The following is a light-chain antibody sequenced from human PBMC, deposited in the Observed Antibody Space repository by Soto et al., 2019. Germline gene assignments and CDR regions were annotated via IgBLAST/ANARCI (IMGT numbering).Light chain of an antibody. CDR2: AAS. CDR3: QQSYNLPWT. J-gene: IGKJ1*01. V-gene: IGKV1-39*01. CDR1: QRISSY. Sequence: DIQMTQSPSSLYASVGDRVAITCRASQRISSYLNWYQQKPGKAPELLISAASSLESGVPSRFSGSRSGTEFTLTISSLQPEDFATYYCQQSYNLPWTFGQGTKVEIK.